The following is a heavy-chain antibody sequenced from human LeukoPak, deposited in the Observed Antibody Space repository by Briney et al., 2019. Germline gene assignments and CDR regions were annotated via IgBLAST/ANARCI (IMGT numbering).Heavy chain of an antibody. D-gene: IGHD2-15*01. J-gene: IGHJ5*02. CDR2: IIPIFGTA. CDR1: GGTFSSYA. Sequence: SVKVSCKASGGTFSSYAISWVRQAPGQGLEWMGGIIPIFGTANYAQKFQGRVTITADESTSTAYMELSSLRSEDTAVYYCASRKGLGYCSGGSRSNWFDPWGQGTLVTVSS. V-gene: IGHV1-69*13. CDR3: ASRKGLGYCSGGSRSNWFDP.